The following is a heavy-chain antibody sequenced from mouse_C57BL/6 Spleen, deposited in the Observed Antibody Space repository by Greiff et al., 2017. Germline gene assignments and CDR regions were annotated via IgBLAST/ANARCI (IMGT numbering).Heavy chain of an antibody. CDR3: ARDGNYEGWFAY. CDR2: IYPGDGDT. CDR1: GYAFSSSW. J-gene: IGHJ3*01. Sequence: VQLQQSGPELVKPGASVKISCKASGYAFSSSWMNWVKQRPGKGLEWIGRIYPGDGDTNYNGKFKGKATLTADKSSSTAYMQLSSLTSEDSAVYFCARDGNYEGWFAYWGQGTLVTVSA. V-gene: IGHV1-82*01. D-gene: IGHD2-1*01.